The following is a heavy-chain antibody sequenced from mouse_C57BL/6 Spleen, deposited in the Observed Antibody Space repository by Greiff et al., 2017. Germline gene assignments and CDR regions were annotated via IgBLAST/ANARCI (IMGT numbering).Heavy chain of an antibody. V-gene: IGHV6-3*01. Sequence: EVKLMESGGGLVQPGGSMKLSCVASGFTFSNYWMNWVRQSPEKGLEWVAQIRLKSDNYATHYAESVKGRFTISRDDSKSSVYLQMNNLRAEDTGIYYCTAYGSYWYFDVWGTGTTVTVSS. CDR1: GFTFSNYW. CDR3: TAYGSYWYFDV. D-gene: IGHD1-1*01. J-gene: IGHJ1*03. CDR2: IRLKSDNYAT.